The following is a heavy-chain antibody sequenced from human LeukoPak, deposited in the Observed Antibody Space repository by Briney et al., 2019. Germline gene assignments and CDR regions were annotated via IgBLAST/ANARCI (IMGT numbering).Heavy chain of an antibody. CDR3: ARGYDFWSGYYGPLDP. J-gene: IGHJ5*02. D-gene: IGHD3-3*01. V-gene: IGHV1-69*01. CDR1: GGTFSSYA. Sequence: GSSVKVSCKASGGTFSSYAISWVRQAPGQGLEWMGGIIPIFGTANYAQKFQGRVTITADESTSTAYMELSSLRSEDTAVYYCARGYDFWSGYYGPLDPWGQGTLVTVSS. CDR2: IIPIFGTA.